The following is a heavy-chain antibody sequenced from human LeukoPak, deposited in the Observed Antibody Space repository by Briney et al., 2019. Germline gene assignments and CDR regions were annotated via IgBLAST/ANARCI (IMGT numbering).Heavy chain of an antibody. Sequence: GGSLRLSCAASGFTFSSYAMSWVRQAPGKGLEWVSAISGSGGSTYYADSEKGRFTISRDNSKNTLYLQMNSLRAEDTAVYYCAKGGDIVVVVAAVSGFDYWGQGTLVTVSS. CDR3: AKGGDIVVVVAAVSGFDY. D-gene: IGHD2-15*01. V-gene: IGHV3-23*01. J-gene: IGHJ4*02. CDR1: GFTFSSYA. CDR2: ISGSGGST.